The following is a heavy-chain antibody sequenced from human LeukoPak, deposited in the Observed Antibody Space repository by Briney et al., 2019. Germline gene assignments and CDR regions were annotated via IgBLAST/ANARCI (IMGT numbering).Heavy chain of an antibody. CDR2: FYHSGST. D-gene: IGHD4-17*01. CDR3: ARSTVTTRYYFDY. J-gene: IGHJ4*02. Sequence: SETLSLTCVVSGYSISSGYYWDWIRQPPGKGLEWIGSFYHSGSTYYNTSLKSRVTISVDTSKNQFSLKLYSVTAADTAVYYCARSTVTTRYYFDYWGQGTLVSVSS. V-gene: IGHV4-38-2*01. CDR1: GYSISSGYY.